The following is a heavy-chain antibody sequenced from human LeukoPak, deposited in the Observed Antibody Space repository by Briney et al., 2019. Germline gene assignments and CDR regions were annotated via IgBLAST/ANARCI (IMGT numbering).Heavy chain of an antibody. D-gene: IGHD3-3*01. Sequence: SVKVSCKASGGTFNSYAISGVRQAPGQGLEWMGGIIPIFGTANYAQKFQGRVTITADESTSTAYMELSSLRSDDTAVYYCGRVPSTLYDFWSAYLIDYWGQGTLVTVSS. V-gene: IGHV1-69*13. J-gene: IGHJ4*02. CDR2: IIPIFGTA. CDR3: GRVPSTLYDFWSAYLIDY. CDR1: GGTFNSYA.